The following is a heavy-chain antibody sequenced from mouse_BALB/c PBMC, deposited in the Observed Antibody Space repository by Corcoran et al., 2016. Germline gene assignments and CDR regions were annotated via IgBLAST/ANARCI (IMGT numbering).Heavy chain of an antibody. V-gene: IGHV9-3-1*01. D-gene: IGHD3-1*01. CDR1: GYTFTNYG. J-gene: IGHJ3*01. CDR3: ARSISSGFAWFAY. CDR2: INTYTGEP. Sequence: QIQLVQSGPELKKPGETVKISCKASGYTFTNYGMNWVKQAPGKGLKWMGWINTYTGEPTYADDSKGRFAFSLETSASTAYLQINNLKNEDTATYFCARSISSGFAWFAYWGQGTLVTVSA.